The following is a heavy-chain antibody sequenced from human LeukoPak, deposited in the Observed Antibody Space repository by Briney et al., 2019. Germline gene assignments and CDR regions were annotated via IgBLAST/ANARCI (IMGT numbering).Heavy chain of an antibody. V-gene: IGHV1-46*01. D-gene: IGHD2-21*02. Sequence: ASVKVSCKASGGTFSSYAISWVRQAPGQGVEWMGIINPSGGYTKYAQKFQGRVTMTRDTSTSTVYLELSSLRSEDTAVYYCARDSNVVVTPYGMDVWGQGTTVTVSS. CDR2: INPSGGYT. CDR3: ARDSNVVVTPYGMDV. CDR1: GGTFSSYA. J-gene: IGHJ6*02.